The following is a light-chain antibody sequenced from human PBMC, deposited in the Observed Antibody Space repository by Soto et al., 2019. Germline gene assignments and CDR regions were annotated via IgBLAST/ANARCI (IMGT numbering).Light chain of an antibody. Sequence: QSVLTQPASVSGSPGQLITISCTGTSSDVGAYDYVSWYQQHPDKAPKLMVYEVSNRPSGGSNRFSGSKSVNTATLTISGLQVEHEADYYCSSYTSSSTRVFGTGTKFTVL. CDR1: SSDVGAYDY. J-gene: IGLJ1*01. CDR3: SSYTSSSTRV. CDR2: EVS. V-gene: IGLV2-14*03.